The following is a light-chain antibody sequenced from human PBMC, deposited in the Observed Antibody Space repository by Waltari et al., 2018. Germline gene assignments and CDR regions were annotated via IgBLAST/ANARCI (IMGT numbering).Light chain of an antibody. Sequence: DSVLTQSPGTLSLSLGDKATVSCRASQGVSRALAWYQQKPGQAPRLLIYGASTRATGIPDRFSGSGSGTDFSLTISRLEPDDFAVYYCQHYLRLPVTFGQGTTVEI. J-gene: IGKJ1*01. CDR1: QGVSRA. CDR2: GAS. V-gene: IGKV3-20*01. CDR3: QHYLRLPVT.